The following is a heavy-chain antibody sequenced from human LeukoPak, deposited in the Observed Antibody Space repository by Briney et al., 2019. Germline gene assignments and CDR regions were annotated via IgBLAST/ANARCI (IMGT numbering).Heavy chain of an antibody. CDR3: VRAVHHNFYSDSSGYYGDAFDV. D-gene: IGHD3-22*01. J-gene: IGHJ3*01. Sequence: PGRSLRLSCAASAFAFSSSWMLCVRQAPGKGLEWVSVIYSGGTIRYADSVKGRFTFSRDNFKDTLNLQMNSPRADDTAVYYCVRAVHHNFYSDSSGYYGDAFDVWGQGTVVTVSS. CDR2: IYSGGTI. CDR1: AFAFSSSW. V-gene: IGHV3-53*01.